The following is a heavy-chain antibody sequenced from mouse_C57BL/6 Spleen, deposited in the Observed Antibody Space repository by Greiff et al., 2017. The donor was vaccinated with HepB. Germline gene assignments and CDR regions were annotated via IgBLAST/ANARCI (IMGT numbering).Heavy chain of an antibody. D-gene: IGHD1-1*01. Sequence: VKLQESGAELVRPGASVTLSCKASGYTFTDYEMHWVKQTPVHGLEWIGAIDPETGGTAYNQKFKGKAILTADKSSSTAYMELRSLTSEDSAVYYCTRNYGSKAWFAYWGQGTLVTVSA. J-gene: IGHJ3*01. CDR3: TRNYGSKAWFAY. CDR2: IDPETGGT. V-gene: IGHV1-15*01. CDR1: GYTFTDYE.